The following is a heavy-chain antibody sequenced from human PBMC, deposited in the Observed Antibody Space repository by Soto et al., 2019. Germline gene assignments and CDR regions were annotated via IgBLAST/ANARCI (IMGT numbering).Heavy chain of an antibody. CDR2: TSYDGSNT. Sequence: QGQLVESGGGVVQPGTSLRLSCAASGFIFSRHGMHWVRQAPGKGLEWVAFTSYDGSNTYYADSVKGRFTISRDNPKNTLFLQMNSLRPNDTALYFCAKDRGSYDIWSGTQRYYAMDVWGQGATVTASS. CDR3: AKDRGSYDIWSGTQRYYAMDV. V-gene: IGHV3-30*18. J-gene: IGHJ6*02. D-gene: IGHD3-3*01. CDR1: GFIFSRHG.